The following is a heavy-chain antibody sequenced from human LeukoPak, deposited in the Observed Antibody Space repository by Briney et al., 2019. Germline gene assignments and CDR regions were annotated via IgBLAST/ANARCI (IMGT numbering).Heavy chain of an antibody. CDR1: GFTFSNSA. Sequence: GGSLRLSCAASGFTFSNSAMSWVRQAPGKGLEWVSTLSGSGITTYYADSVKGRFTISRDNSKNTLYLQMNSLRAEDTAVYYCAKSPFDHGGPFDYWGQGTLVTVSS. D-gene: IGHD4-23*01. V-gene: IGHV3-23*01. CDR3: AKSPFDHGGPFDY. J-gene: IGHJ4*02. CDR2: LSGSGITT.